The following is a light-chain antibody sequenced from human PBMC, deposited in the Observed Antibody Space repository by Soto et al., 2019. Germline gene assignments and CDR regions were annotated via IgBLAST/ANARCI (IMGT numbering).Light chain of an antibody. J-gene: IGLJ1*01. CDR2: EVG. CDR3: SSYTSSSTPYV. Sequence: QSVLTQPASVSGSPGQSITISCTGTSSDVGGYDYVSWYQQHPGKAPKLMIYEVGNRPSGVSNRFSDSKSGNTASLTISGLQAEDEADYYCSSYTSSSTPYVFGSGTKLTVL. V-gene: IGLV2-14*01. CDR1: SSDVGGYDY.